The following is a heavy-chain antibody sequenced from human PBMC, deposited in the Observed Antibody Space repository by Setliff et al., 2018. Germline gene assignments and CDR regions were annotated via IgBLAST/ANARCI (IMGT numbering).Heavy chain of an antibody. V-gene: IGHV3-48*03. CDR2: IKSSGSSI. CDR3: ASSSEWIPWIQH. CDR1: GFTFDDYD. D-gene: IGHD5-18*01. J-gene: IGHJ1*01. Sequence: HPGGSLRLSCAASGFTFDDYDMNWVRQAPGKGLEWVSYIKSSGSSIYYADSVKGRFTISRDNAKNSLFLQMNNLRAEDTALYYCASSSEWIPWIQHWGPGTLVTVSS.